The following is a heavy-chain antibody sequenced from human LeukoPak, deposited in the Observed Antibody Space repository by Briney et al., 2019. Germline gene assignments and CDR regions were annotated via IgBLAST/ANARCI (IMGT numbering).Heavy chain of an antibody. J-gene: IGHJ4*02. V-gene: IGHV1-46*01. Sequence: ASVKVSCKASGYTFTCYYMHWVRQAPGQGLEWMGIINPSGGSTSYGQKFQGRVTMTRDTSTSTVYMELSSLRSEDTAVYYCARVSTNYYDSSGYYRHFDYWGQGTLVTVSS. D-gene: IGHD3-22*01. CDR3: ARVSTNYYDSSGYYRHFDY. CDR1: GYTFTCYY. CDR2: INPSGGST.